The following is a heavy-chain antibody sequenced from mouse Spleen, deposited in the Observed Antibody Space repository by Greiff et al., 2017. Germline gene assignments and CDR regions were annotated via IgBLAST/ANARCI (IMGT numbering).Heavy chain of an antibody. CDR1: GFTFSSYA. Sequence: EVKLVESGGGLVKPGGSLKLSCAASGFTFSSYAMSWVRQTPEKRLEWVATISSGGSYTCYPDSVKGRFTISRDNAKNTLYLQMSSLRSEDTAMYYCADDGYSLYAMDYWGQGTSVTVSS. V-gene: IGHV5-9-1*01. CDR3: ADDGYSLYAMDY. CDR2: ISSGGSYT. D-gene: IGHD2-3*01. J-gene: IGHJ4*01.